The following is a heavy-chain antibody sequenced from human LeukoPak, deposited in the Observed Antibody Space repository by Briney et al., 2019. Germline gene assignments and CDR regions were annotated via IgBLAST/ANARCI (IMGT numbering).Heavy chain of an antibody. J-gene: IGHJ4*02. CDR2: ISGSGGST. V-gene: IGHV3-23*01. D-gene: IGHD3-22*01. Sequence: GGSLRLSCAASGSTFNSYAMTWVRQAPGKGLEWVSAISGSGGSTNYADSVKGRFTISRDNSKNTLYLQMNSLRAEDTAIYYCAKGMNAYYYDSSGYWGQGTLVTVSS. CDR1: GSTFNSYA. CDR3: AKGMNAYYYDSSGY.